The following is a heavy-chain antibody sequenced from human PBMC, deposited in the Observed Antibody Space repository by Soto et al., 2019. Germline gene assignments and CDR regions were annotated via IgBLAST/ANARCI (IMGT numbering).Heavy chain of an antibody. D-gene: IGHD6-6*01. Sequence: EVQLVESGGGLIQPGGSLRLSCAASGFTVSSNYMSWVRQAPGKGLEWVSVIYSGGSTYYADSVKGRFTISRDNSKNTLYLQMNSLRAEDTAVYYCAREEVAALDYYYYGMDVWGQGTTVTVSS. CDR2: IYSGGST. J-gene: IGHJ6*02. CDR3: AREEVAALDYYYYGMDV. CDR1: GFTVSSNY. V-gene: IGHV3-53*01.